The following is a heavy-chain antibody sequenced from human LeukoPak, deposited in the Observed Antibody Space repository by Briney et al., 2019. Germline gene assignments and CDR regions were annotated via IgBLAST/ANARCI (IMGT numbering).Heavy chain of an antibody. D-gene: IGHD6-19*01. Sequence: PSETLSLTCAVYGGSFSGYYWSWIRQPPGKGLEWIGEINHSGSTNYNPSLKSRVTISVDTSKNQFSLKLSSVTAADTAVYYCARGSGWYFPFDYWGQGTLVTVSS. V-gene: IGHV4-34*01. CDR2: INHSGST. CDR3: ARGSGWYFPFDY. CDR1: GGSFSGYY. J-gene: IGHJ4*02.